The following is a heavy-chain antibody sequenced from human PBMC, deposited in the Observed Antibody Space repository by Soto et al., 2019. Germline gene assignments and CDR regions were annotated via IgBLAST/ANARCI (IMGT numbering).Heavy chain of an antibody. CDR2: ISGSGGTT. V-gene: IGHV3-23*01. CDR3: AKDSGDYYYDSSGYYGFDY. D-gene: IGHD3-22*01. Sequence: GGSLRLSCAASGFTFSSYAVSLVRQAPGKGLEWVSAISGSGGTTYSADSVKGRFTISRDNSKNTLYLQMNSLRAEDTAVYYCAKDSGDYYYDSSGYYGFDYWGRGTLVTVSS. CDR1: GFTFSSYA. J-gene: IGHJ4*02.